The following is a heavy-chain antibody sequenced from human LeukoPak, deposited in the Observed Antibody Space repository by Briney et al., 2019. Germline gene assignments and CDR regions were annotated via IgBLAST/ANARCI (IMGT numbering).Heavy chain of an antibody. CDR3: AKDLFGDWTTLHV. Sequence: GVSLRLSCAASGFVFDTYAMNWVRQAPGKGLEWVGVISRSGVTPYLSPSVKGRFTISRDNSKNTLSLKMNTPRDDDTAVYWCAKDLFGDWTTLHVWGRGTVVTVS. J-gene: IGHJ3*01. CDR2: ISRSGVTP. D-gene: IGHD3-10*02. CDR1: GFVFDTYA. V-gene: IGHV3-23*01.